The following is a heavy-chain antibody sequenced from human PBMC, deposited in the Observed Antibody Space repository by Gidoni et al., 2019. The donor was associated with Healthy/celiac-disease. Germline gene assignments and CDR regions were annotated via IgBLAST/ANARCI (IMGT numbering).Heavy chain of an antibody. CDR2: ISGYNGNT. V-gene: IGHV1-18*01. D-gene: IGHD6-13*01. J-gene: IGHJ4*02. Sequence: QVQLVQSGAEVKKPGASVKVSCRASGYTFTSYGISWVRQAPGQGLEWMGWISGYNGNTNYAQKLQGRVTMTTDTSTSTAYMELRSLRSDDTAVYYCARDGSSWRTYAYFDYWGQGTLVTVSS. CDR1: GYTFTSYG. CDR3: ARDGSSWRTYAYFDY.